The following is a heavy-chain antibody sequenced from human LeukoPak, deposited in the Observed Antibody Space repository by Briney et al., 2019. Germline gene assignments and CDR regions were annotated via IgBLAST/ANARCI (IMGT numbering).Heavy chain of an antibody. D-gene: IGHD3-9*01. CDR1: GGSISSYY. Sequence: SETLSLTCTVSGGSISSYYWSWIRQPPGKGLEWIGYIYYSGSTNYNPSLKSRITISVDTSKNQFSLKLSSVTAADTAVYYCARRGILTGFDYWGQGTLVTVSS. CDR2: IYYSGST. J-gene: IGHJ4*02. CDR3: ARRGILTGFDY. V-gene: IGHV4-59*08.